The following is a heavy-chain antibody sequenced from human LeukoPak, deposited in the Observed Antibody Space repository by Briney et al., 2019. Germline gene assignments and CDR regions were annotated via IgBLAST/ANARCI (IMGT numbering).Heavy chain of an antibody. J-gene: IGHJ4*02. CDR3: ARVKGREGSTVIIDY. Sequence: SETLSLTCTVSGGSVSNYYWSWIRQAPGKGLEWIGYISHSGSVNYNPSLKSRVTMSVDTSKNQFSLKLSSVTAADTAVYYCARVKGREGSTVIIDYWGQGTLVTVSS. D-gene: IGHD3-10*01. CDR1: GGSVSNYY. CDR2: ISHSGSV. V-gene: IGHV4-59*02.